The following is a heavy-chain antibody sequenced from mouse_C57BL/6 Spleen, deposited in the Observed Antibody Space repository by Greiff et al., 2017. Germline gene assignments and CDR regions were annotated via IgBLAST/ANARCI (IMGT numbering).Heavy chain of an antibody. V-gene: IGHV1-69*01. CDR3: ARWNYCGSSHWYFDV. J-gene: IGHJ1*03. CDR1: GYTFTSYW. Sequence: QVHVKQPGAELVMPGASVKLSCKASGYTFTSYWMHWVKQRPGQGLEWIGEIDPSDSYTNYNQKFKGKSTLTVDKSSSSAYMQLSSLTSEDSAVYYCARWNYCGSSHWYFDVWGTGTTVTVSS. CDR2: IDPSDSYT. D-gene: IGHD1-1*01.